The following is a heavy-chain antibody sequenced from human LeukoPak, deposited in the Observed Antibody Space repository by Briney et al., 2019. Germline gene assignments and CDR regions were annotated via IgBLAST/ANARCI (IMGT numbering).Heavy chain of an antibody. CDR2: IFHSGST. D-gene: IGHD3-10*01. Sequence: SQTLSLTCTVSGGSINSGDYYWSWIRQPPGKGLEWIGYIFHSGSTYYNPSLKSRLTISVDTSKKQFSLKLTSVTAAGTAVYYCGRGYYGSGSYYRGWFDPWGQGTLVTVSS. J-gene: IGHJ5*02. CDR3: GRGYYGSGSYYRGWFDP. V-gene: IGHV4-30-4*01. CDR1: GGSINSGDYY.